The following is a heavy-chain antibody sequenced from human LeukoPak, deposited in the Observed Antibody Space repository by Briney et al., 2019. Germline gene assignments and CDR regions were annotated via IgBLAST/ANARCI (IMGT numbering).Heavy chain of an antibody. CDR1: GGSISSYY. CDR2: IYYSGST. CDR3: AREVAAAGTLWFDS. J-gene: IGHJ5*01. V-gene: IGHV4-59*01. D-gene: IGHD6-13*01. Sequence: SETRSLTCTVSGGSISSYYWSWIRQPPGKGLEWIGYIYYSGSTNYNPSLKSRLTISVDTSKNQFSLRLTSVTAADTAVYYCAREVAAAGTLWFDSWGRGTLVTVSS.